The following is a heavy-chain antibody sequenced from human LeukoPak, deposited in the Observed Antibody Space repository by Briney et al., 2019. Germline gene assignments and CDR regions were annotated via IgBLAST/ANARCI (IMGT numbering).Heavy chain of an antibody. Sequence: GRSLRLSCAASGFTFSSYGMHWVRQAPGKGLEWVAVIWYDGSNKYYADSVKGRFTISRDNSKNTLYLQMNSLRAGDTAVYYCAKWGLDYYGSGSHFYYYYYMDVWGKGTTVTVSS. V-gene: IGHV3-33*06. D-gene: IGHD3-10*01. J-gene: IGHJ6*03. CDR3: AKWGLDYYGSGSHFYYYYYMDV. CDR1: GFTFSSYG. CDR2: IWYDGSNK.